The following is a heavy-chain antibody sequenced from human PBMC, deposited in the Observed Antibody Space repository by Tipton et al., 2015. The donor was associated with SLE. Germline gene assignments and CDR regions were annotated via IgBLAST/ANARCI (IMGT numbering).Heavy chain of an antibody. CDR1: GFTFSNYE. CDR2: ISSSGSER. CDR3: AKDHSSNFYFYYGMDV. D-gene: IGHD6-13*01. V-gene: IGHV3-48*03. J-gene: IGHJ6*02. Sequence: GSLRLSCAASGFTFSNYEMNWVRQAPGKGLEWVSHISSSGSERYYADSVKGRFTISRDNAWNSLYLQMNSLRAEDTAVYFCAKDHSSNFYFYYGMDVWGQGTTVTVSS.